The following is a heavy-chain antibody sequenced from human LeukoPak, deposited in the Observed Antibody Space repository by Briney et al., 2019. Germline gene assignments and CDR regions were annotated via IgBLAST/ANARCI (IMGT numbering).Heavy chain of an antibody. CDR2: MNPNSGNT. CDR1: GYTFTSYY. J-gene: IGHJ4*02. V-gene: IGHV1-8*01. D-gene: IGHD4-17*01. Sequence: GASVKVSCKDSGYTFTSYYINWARQATGQGLEWMGWMNPNSGNTGYAQKFQGRVTMTRNTSISTAYMELSSLRSEDTAVYYCARGYGVYEDYFDYWGQGTLVTVSS. CDR3: ARGYGVYEDYFDY.